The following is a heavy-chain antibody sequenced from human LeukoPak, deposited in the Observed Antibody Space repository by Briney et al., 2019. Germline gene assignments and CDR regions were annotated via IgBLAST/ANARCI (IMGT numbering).Heavy chain of an antibody. CDR2: ISSSSSTI. Sequence: GGSLRLSCAASGFTFSSYSMNWVRQAPGKGLEWVSYISSSSSTIYYADSVKGRFTISRDNAKNSLYLQMNSLRAEDTAVYYCARGRITMVRGVISWFDPWGQGTLVTVSS. CDR1: GFTFSSYS. CDR3: ARGRITMVRGVISWFDP. V-gene: IGHV3-48*04. J-gene: IGHJ5*02. D-gene: IGHD3-10*01.